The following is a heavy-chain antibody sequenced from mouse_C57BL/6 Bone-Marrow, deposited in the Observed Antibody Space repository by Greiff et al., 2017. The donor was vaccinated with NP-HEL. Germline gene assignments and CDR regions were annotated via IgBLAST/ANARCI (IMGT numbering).Heavy chain of an antibody. J-gene: IGHJ2*01. Sequence: VQLQQSGTVLARPGASVKMSCKTSGYTFTSYWMHWVKQRPGQGLEWIGAIYPGHSDPSYTQTFKGKAKPTEVTSARTANMERRSLTNEDSAVYYCRRAQVYFDYWGKGTTLTVSA. CDR3: RRAQVYFDY. CDR1: GYTFTSYW. V-gene: IGHV1-5*01. CDR2: IYPGHSDP. D-gene: IGHD3-2*02.